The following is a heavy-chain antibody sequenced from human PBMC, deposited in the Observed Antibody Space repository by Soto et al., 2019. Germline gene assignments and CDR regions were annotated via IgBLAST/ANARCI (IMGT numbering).Heavy chain of an antibody. V-gene: IGHV4-30-4*01. Sequence: ASETLSLTCTVSGGSISSGDYYWSWIRQPPGKGLEWIGYIYYSGSTYYNPSLKSRVTISVDTSKNQFSLKLSSVTAADTAVYYCASSEVGATAYYFDYWDQGTLVTVSS. CDR1: GGSISSGDYY. CDR3: ASSEVGATAYYFDY. J-gene: IGHJ4*02. CDR2: IYYSGST. D-gene: IGHD1-26*01.